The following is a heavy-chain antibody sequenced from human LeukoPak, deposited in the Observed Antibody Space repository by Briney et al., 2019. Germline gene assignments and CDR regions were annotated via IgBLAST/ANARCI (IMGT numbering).Heavy chain of an antibody. CDR3: ARAVSYYDFWSGYYRTYYFDY. J-gene: IGHJ4*02. Sequence: SETLSLTCTVSGYSISSGYYWGWIRQPPGKGLEWIGSIYHSGSTYYNPSLKSRVTMSVDTSKNQFSLKLSSVTAADTAVYYCARAVSYYDFWSGYYRTYYFDYWGQGTLVTVSS. CDR2: IYHSGST. V-gene: IGHV4-38-2*02. CDR1: GYSISSGYY. D-gene: IGHD3-3*01.